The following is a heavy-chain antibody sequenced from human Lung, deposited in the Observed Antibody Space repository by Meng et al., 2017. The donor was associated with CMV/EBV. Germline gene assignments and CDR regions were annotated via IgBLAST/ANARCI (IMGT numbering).Heavy chain of an antibody. CDR2: TRVYNGDT. CDR1: GYSFTSYG. D-gene: IGHD2-21*01. CDR3: ARRGSSYCGVDCWAWFDP. V-gene: IGHV1-18*01. J-gene: IGHJ5*02. Sequence: VXVPXKASGYSFTSYGIIWLRQAPGQGLEWMGWTRVYNGDTKYAQKSQGRVTMATDKSTSTAYMALRSLRSDDTAGSYCARRGSSYCGVDCWAWFDPWGQGXLVTVSS.